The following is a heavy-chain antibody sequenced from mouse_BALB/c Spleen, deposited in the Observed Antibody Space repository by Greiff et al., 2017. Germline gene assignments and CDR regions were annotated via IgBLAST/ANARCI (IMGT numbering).Heavy chain of an antibody. D-gene: IGHD6-1*01. Sequence: DVMLVESGGGLVKPGGSLKLSCAASGFTFSSYAMSWVRQTPGKRLEWVATISSGGSYTYYPDSVKGRFTFSRDNAKNTLYLQMSSLRSEDTAMYYCARTKSPLFSAFDYWGQGTTLTVSS. CDR1: GFTFSSYA. CDR2: ISSGGSYT. J-gene: IGHJ2*01. V-gene: IGHV5-9-1*01. CDR3: ARTKSPLFSAFDY.